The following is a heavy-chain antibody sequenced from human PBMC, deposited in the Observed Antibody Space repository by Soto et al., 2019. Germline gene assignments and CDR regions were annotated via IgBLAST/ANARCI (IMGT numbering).Heavy chain of an antibody. Sequence: PGGALRLSCAASGFTFSSYWMSWVRQAPGKGLEWVANIKQDGSEKYYVDSVKGRFTISRDNAKNSLYLQMNSLRAEDTAVYYCAGYYDILNGYYSAAFDIWGQGTMVTVSS. J-gene: IGHJ3*02. CDR2: IKQDGSEK. CDR3: AGYYDILNGYYSAAFDI. CDR1: GFTFSSYW. V-gene: IGHV3-7*01. D-gene: IGHD3-9*01.